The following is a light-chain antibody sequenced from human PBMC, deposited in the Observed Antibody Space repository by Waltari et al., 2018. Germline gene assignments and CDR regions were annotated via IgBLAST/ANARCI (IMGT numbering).Light chain of an antibody. CDR3: QQRSNWPYT. J-gene: IGKJ2*01. CDR2: DAS. Sequence: EIVLTHYPATLSLSPGERATLSCRASQTVRTFLAWYQQKPGQPPRLLIFDASSRATGIPAKFRGSGSGTDFTLTVSNLEAEDFAVYYCQQRSNWPYTFGQGTRVDIK. V-gene: IGKV3-11*01. CDR1: QTVRTF.